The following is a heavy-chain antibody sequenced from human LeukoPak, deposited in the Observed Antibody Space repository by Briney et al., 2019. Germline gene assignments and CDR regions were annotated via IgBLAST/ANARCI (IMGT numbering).Heavy chain of an antibody. Sequence: PSETLSLTCTVSGGSIRNNNYYWAWIRQPPGKGLEWIGEINHSGSTNYNPSLKSRVTISVDTSKNQFSLKLSSVTAADTAVYYCARGRQYCSSTSCYRHLYYFDYWGQGTLVTVSS. V-gene: IGHV4-39*07. CDR2: INHSGST. CDR1: GGSIRNNNYY. D-gene: IGHD2-2*01. J-gene: IGHJ4*02. CDR3: ARGRQYCSSTSCYRHLYYFDY.